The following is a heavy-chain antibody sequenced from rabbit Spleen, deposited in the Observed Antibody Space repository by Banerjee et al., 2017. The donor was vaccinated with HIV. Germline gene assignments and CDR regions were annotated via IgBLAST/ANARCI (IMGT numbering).Heavy chain of an antibody. CDR3: ARDLVTVIGWNFNL. V-gene: IGHV1S40*01. Sequence: QSLEESGGGLVKPGASLTLTCKASAFDFSSGGVSWVRQAPGKGLEWIACINIVTGKDVYATWAKGRFIMSRTSSTTVTLQMTSLTAADTATYICARDLVTVIGWNFNLWGPGTLVTVS. CDR2: INIVTGKD. J-gene: IGHJ4*01. D-gene: IGHD5-1*01. CDR1: AFDFSSGG.